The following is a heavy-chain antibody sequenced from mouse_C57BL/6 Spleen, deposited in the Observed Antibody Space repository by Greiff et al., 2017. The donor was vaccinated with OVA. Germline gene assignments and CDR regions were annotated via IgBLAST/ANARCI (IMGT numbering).Heavy chain of an antibody. CDR2: IGPSDSYT. D-gene: IGHD2-4*01. Sequence: QVQLQQPGAELVMPGASVKLSCTASGYTFTSYWMNWVQQRPGQGLEWIGEIGPSDSYTNYNQKFTGKSTLTVDKSSSTAYMQLSSLTSDDSAVYYCARREGYYYDDGDWDYWGQGTTLTVSS. J-gene: IGHJ2*01. CDR1: GYTFTSYW. V-gene: IGHV1-69*01. CDR3: ARREGYYYDDGDWDY.